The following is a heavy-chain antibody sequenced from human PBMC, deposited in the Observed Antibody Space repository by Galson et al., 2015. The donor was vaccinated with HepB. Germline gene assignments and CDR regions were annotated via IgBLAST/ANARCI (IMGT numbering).Heavy chain of an antibody. Sequence: SVKVSCKASGYSFTDFGISWVRQAPGQGLEWMGWISGNNGNTKYAQKFQGRVTMTTDTSTNTVYMELRSLRSDDTAVYFCTRDVADTAMIFFDYRGQGTLVTVSS. V-gene: IGHV1-18*01. D-gene: IGHD5-18*01. J-gene: IGHJ4*02. CDR2: ISGNNGNT. CDR3: TRDVADTAMIFFDY. CDR1: GYSFTDFG.